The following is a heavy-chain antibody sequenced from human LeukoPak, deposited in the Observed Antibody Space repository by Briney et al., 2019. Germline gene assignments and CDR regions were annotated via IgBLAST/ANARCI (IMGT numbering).Heavy chain of an antibody. CDR3: ARGGFDILSGSYDAFDV. V-gene: IGHV3-53*01. CDR1: GFTFSSYS. Sequence: GGSLRLSCAAPGFTFSSYSMNWVRQAPGKGLECVSLIYSGFNTYYADSVKGRFTISRDNSKNTLYLQMNSLRAEDTAVYYCARGGFDILSGSYDAFDVWGQGTMVTVSS. D-gene: IGHD3-9*01. CDR2: IYSGFNT. J-gene: IGHJ3*01.